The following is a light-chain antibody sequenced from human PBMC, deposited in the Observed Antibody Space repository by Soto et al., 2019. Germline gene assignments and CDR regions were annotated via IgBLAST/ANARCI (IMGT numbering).Light chain of an antibody. CDR2: GAS. CDR3: QQYGSSPRT. V-gene: IGKV3-20*01. CDR1: QSVNSSY. Sequence: EIVLTQSPGTLSLSPGERATLSCRASQSVNSSYLAWYQQKAGRAPRLLIHGASRRATGIPDRFSGTGSGTDFTLTISGLEPEDFAVYYCQQYGSSPRTFGQGTKVEIK. J-gene: IGKJ1*01.